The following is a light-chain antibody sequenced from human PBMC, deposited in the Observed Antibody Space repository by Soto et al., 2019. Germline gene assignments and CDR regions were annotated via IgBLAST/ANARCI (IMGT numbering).Light chain of an antibody. V-gene: IGLV1-44*01. CDR1: SSNIGSNS. J-gene: IGLJ2*01. CDR2: SNN. Sequence: QAVVTQSPSASGTPGQRVTISCSGSSSNIGSNSVNWYQQLPGTAPKLLIFSNNQRPSGVPDRFSGSKSGTSASLAISGLQSEDEADYYCAAWDDSLNGHVVFGGGTKLTGL. CDR3: AAWDDSLNGHVV.